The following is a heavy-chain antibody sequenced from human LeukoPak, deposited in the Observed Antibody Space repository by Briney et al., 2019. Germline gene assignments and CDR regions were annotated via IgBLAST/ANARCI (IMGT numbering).Heavy chain of an antibody. CDR1: GGSISSYY. CDR3: ARQEYYSSSWGPFDY. V-gene: IGHV4-59*08. D-gene: IGHD6-13*01. Sequence: PSETLSLTCTVSGGSISSYYWSWVRQPPGKGLEWIWYIYFSGSTNYNPSPKSRGTISVDTSKNQFSLKLSSVTAADTAVYYCARQEYYSSSWGPFDYWGQGTLVTVSS. CDR2: IYFSGST. J-gene: IGHJ4*02.